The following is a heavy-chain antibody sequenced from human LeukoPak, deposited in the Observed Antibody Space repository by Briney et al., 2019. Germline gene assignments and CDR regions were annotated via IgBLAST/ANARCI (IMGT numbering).Heavy chain of an antibody. CDR3: AKGKGYFYYMDV. CDR1: GFTFSSYE. J-gene: IGHJ6*03. Sequence: GGSLRLSCAASGFTFSSYEMNWVRQAPGKGLEWVSGISSSGGRTYYSDSVEGRFTISRDNSKNTLYLQMNNLRVEDTAIYYCAKGKGYFYYMDVWGKGTTVTVSS. CDR2: ISSSGGRT. V-gene: IGHV3-23*01.